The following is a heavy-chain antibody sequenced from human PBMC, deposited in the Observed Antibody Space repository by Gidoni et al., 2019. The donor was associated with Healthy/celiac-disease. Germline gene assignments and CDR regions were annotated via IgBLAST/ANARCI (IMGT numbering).Heavy chain of an antibody. CDR2: IYSGGSK. CDR1: GFTVSSNY. CDR3: ARRGGVTMVQGWYFDL. J-gene: IGHJ2*01. D-gene: IGHD3-10*01. Sequence: ELQLVETGGGLIQPGGSLRLSCAASGFTVSSNYLSWVRQAPGKGLEWISVIYSGGSKNCADTVKGRFTISGDNTKNTLYLQMNSGRAEGAAGYYCARRGGVTMVQGWYFDLWGRGTLVTVSS. V-gene: IGHV3-53*02.